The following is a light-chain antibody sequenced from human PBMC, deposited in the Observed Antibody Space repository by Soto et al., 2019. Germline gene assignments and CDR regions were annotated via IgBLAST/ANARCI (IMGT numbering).Light chain of an antibody. CDR3: LLDFNYFWA. V-gene: IGKV1-6*01. CDR1: QAIRSA. CDR2: AAS. Sequence: AIQLTQSPSSLSASVGDRVTITCRASQAIRSALGWYQQRPGKVPKLLIYAASTLQRGVPSRFSGSGFGTDFTLTISSLQPEDFATYYCLLDFNYFWAFGQGTKVHIK. J-gene: IGKJ1*01.